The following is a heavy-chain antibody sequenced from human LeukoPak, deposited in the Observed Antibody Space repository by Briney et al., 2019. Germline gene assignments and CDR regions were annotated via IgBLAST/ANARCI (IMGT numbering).Heavy chain of an antibody. CDR2: INPNSGDT. J-gene: IGHJ5*02. Sequence: ASVKLSCKASGYTVTGYYMHWVRQAPGQGLEWMGWINPNSGDTSYAQKFQGRVTMTRDTSISTAYMELSRLTSDDTAMYYCARDRTSGYNWFDPWGQGTLVTVSS. V-gene: IGHV1-2*02. CDR3: ARDRTSGYNWFDP. D-gene: IGHD3-22*01. CDR1: GYTVTGYY.